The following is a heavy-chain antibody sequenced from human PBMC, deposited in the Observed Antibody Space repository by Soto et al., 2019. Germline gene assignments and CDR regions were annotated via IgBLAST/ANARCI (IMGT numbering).Heavy chain of an antibody. D-gene: IGHD6-19*01. J-gene: IGHJ4*02. Sequence: ASVKVCFKACGYPFTRYAIFLVRQAPGHRLEWMGWINAGNGNIRYSQKFQDRITITMDTPASTAYMELSSLRSEDTAVYYCARGHSGWYYLGDSWGQGTMVTVSS. CDR1: GYPFTRYA. CDR2: INAGNGNI. V-gene: IGHV1-3*01. CDR3: ARGHSGWYYLGDS.